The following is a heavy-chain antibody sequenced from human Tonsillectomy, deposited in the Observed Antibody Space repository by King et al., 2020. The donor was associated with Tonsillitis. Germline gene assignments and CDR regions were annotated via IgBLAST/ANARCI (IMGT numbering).Heavy chain of an antibody. Sequence: QLVQSGGGLVQPGGSLRLSCAASGFTFSTYWMTWVRQAPGEGLEGGAGRKQDGSETKYVDSVKGRFTISRDNAKTSVYLQRNSLRAEDTAVYYCARSSTCASWGQGTLVTVSS. J-gene: IGHJ5*02. CDR3: ARSSTCAS. CDR2: RKQDGSET. D-gene: IGHD6-13*01. V-gene: IGHV3-7*01. CDR1: GFTFSTYW.